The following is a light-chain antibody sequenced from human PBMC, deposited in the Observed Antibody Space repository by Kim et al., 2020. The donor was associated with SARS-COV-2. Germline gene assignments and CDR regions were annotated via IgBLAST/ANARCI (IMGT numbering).Light chain of an antibody. CDR2: GNN. V-gene: IGLV1-47*02. CDR3: AAWDDSLSGRV. J-gene: IGLJ3*02. CDR1: SSNIGYNY. Sequence: QSVLTQPPSASGTPGQRVTISCSGSSSNIGYNYVSWYQQPPGTAPKLLIYGNNQRPSGVPDRFSGSKSGTSASLASSGLRSEDEADYYCAAWDDSLSGRVFGGGTQLYV.